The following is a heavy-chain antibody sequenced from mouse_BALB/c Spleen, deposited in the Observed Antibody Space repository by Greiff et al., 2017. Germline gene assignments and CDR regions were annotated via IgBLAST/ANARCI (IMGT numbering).Heavy chain of an antibody. CDR3: TREDGDYFET. V-gene: IGHV5-6-4*01. CDR2: ISSGGSYT. Sequence: DVKLVESGGGLVKPGGSLKLSCAASGFTFSSYTMSWVRQTPEKRLEWVATISSGGSYTYYPDSVKGRFTISRDNAKNTLYLQMSSLKSEDTAMYFCTREDGDYFETWGKGTTLTVSP. J-gene: IGHJ2*01. CDR1: GFTFSSYT. D-gene: IGHD1-1*02.